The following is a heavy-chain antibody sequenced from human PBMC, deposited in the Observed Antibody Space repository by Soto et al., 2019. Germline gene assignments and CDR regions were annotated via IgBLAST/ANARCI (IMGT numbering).Heavy chain of an antibody. J-gene: IGHJ6*02. Sequence: SETLSLTCAVYGGSFSGYYWSWIRQPPGKGLEWIGEINHSGSTNYNPSLKSRVTISVDTSKNQFSLKLSSVTAADTAVYYCARCGYSSYYGMDVWGQGTTVTVSS. CDR3: ARCGYSSYYGMDV. D-gene: IGHD3-22*01. V-gene: IGHV4-34*01. CDR1: GGSFSGYY. CDR2: INHSGST.